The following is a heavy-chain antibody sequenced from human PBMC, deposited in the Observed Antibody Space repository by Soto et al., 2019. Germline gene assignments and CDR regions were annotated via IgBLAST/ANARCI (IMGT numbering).Heavy chain of an antibody. D-gene: IGHD3-10*01. J-gene: IGHJ6*01. V-gene: IGHV2-5*02. CDR1: GFSLSTSGVG. CDR3: AHSVRVGDSKGYYSGMDV. CDR2: IYWDDDK. Sequence: QITLKESGPTLVKPTQTLTLTCTFSGFSLSTSGVGVGWIRQPPGKALEWLALIYWDDDKRYSPSLKSRLTITNDTPKNQVVLTMNNMEPLDTATYYCAHSVRVGDSKGYYSGMDVWGQGTKVPGSS.